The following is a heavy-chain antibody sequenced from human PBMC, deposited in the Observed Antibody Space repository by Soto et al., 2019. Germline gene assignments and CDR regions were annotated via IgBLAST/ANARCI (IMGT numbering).Heavy chain of an antibody. D-gene: IGHD5-18*01. CDR1: GFTFSSYG. J-gene: IGHJ4*02. CDR3: AKSGGIQLWLGAAGHLQDY. CDR2: ISYDGSNK. Sequence: GGSLRLSCAASGFTFSSYGMHWVRQAPGKGLEWVAVISYDGSNKYYADSVKGRFTISRDNSKNTLYLQMNSLRAEDTAVYYCAKSGGIQLWLGAAGHLQDYWGQGTLVTVSS. V-gene: IGHV3-30*18.